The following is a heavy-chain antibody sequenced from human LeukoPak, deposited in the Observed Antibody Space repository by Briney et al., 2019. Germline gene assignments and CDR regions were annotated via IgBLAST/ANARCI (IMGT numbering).Heavy chain of an antibody. D-gene: IGHD2-15*01. Sequence: SQTLSLTCAISGDSVSSNTVTWNWIRQSPSRGLEWLGRTHYRSKWSNDYSVSVKSRIIINPDTSKNQFFLQLSSVTPEDTAVYYCVRVVGGTFQHWGQGTLVTVSS. CDR2: THYRSKWSN. CDR3: VRVVGGTFQH. J-gene: IGHJ1*01. V-gene: IGHV6-1*01. CDR1: GDSVSSNTVT.